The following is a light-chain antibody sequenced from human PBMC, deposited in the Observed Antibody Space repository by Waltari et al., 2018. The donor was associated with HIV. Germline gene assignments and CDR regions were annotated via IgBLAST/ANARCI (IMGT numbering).Light chain of an antibody. V-gene: IGLV2-8*01. Sequence: QSALTQPPSASGSPGQSVTISCIGTSSDVGTYNYVSWYQHHPGLAPKLMIFEVNQRASGFPDRFSASRSGNTAYLTVSGLQPEDEADYYCSSYVGNNIYVFGTGTKVTVL. J-gene: IGLJ1*01. CDR2: EVN. CDR1: SSDVGTYNY. CDR3: SSYVGNNIYV.